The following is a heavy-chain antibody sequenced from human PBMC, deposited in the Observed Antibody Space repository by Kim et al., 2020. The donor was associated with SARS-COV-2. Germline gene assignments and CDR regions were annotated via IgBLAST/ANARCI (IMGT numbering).Heavy chain of an antibody. CDR1: GFTFDDYA. CDR3: AKATPDREGQYYDFWSGYYTGYYYYYMDV. V-gene: IGHV3-9*01. J-gene: IGHJ6*03. Sequence: GGSLRLSCAASGFTFDDYAMHWVRQAPGKGLEWVSGISWNSGSIGYADSVKGRFTISRDNAKNSLYLQMNSLRAEDTALYYCAKATPDREGQYYDFWSGYYTGYYYYYMDVWGKGTTVTVSS. D-gene: IGHD3-3*01. CDR2: ISWNSGSI.